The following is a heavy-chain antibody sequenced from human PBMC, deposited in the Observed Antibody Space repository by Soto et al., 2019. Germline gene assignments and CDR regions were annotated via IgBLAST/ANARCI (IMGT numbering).Heavy chain of an antibody. CDR1: GDSVTSGDYY. V-gene: IGHV4-30-4*01. CDR3: ARGAYLNRSGYYYFQT. D-gene: IGHD3-22*01. J-gene: IGHJ1*01. Sequence: QVQLQESGPGLVKPSQTLSLTCSVSGDSVTSGDYYWTWVRQSPGKGLEWFGYISYSGNTAYNPSLRSRLTISLDTSKKHFSLKLHAATAADTAVYDCARGAYLNRSGYYYFQTWGQGTPVTVSS. CDR2: ISYSGNT.